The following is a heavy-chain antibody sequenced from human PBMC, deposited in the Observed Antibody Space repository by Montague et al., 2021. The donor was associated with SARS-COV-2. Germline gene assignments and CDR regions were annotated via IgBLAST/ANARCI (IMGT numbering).Heavy chain of an antibody. CDR1: GFTFSVYT. CDR3: VEDSVHY. V-gene: IGHV3-23*05. Sequence: RLSLSVSGFTFSVYTMSWVRQAPGKGLEWVAGIDPSGGRTYYSESVKGRFTIFRDNSKNTLYLQMNSLRSEDAAIYYCVEDSVHYWGQGTLVTVSS. CDR2: IDPSGGRT. J-gene: IGHJ4*02. D-gene: IGHD3-10*01.